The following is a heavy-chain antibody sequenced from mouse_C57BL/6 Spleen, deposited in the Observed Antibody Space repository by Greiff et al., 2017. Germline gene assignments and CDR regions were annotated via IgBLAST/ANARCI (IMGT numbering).Heavy chain of an antibody. V-gene: IGHV14-3*01. CDR2: IDPANGNT. CDR3: ARYGSSLYYARDD. J-gene: IGHJ4*01. D-gene: IGHD1-1*01. Sequence: DVQLVESVAELVRPGASVKLSCTASGFNIKNTYMHWVQQRPEQGLEWIGRIDPANGNTKYAPKFPGKATITADTSSNTAYLQRSSLTSEDTAIYYCARYGSSLYYARDDWGQGTSVTVSS. CDR1: GFNIKNTY.